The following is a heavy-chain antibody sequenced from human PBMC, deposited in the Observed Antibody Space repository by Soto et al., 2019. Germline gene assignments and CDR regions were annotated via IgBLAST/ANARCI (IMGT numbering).Heavy chain of an antibody. J-gene: IGHJ5*02. Sequence: QVPLVQSGAEVKKPGSSVKVSCKASGGTFSSYAISWVRQAPGQGLEWMGGIIPIFGTANYAQKFQGRVTINADESTSTAYMELSSLRSEDTAVYYCARVSCSGGSCYDGWFDPWGQGTLVTVSS. D-gene: IGHD2-15*01. CDR2: IIPIFGTA. V-gene: IGHV1-69*01. CDR1: GGTFSSYA. CDR3: ARVSCSGGSCYDGWFDP.